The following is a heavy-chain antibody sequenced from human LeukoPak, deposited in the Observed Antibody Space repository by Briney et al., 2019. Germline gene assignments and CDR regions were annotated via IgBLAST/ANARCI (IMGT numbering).Heavy chain of an antibody. CDR2: IYTSGST. D-gene: IGHD3-3*01. V-gene: IGHV4-4*07. J-gene: IGHJ6*02. Sequence: SETLSLTCTLSGGSTTSYYWSWIRHPAAKGLEWIGRIYTSGSTNYNPSLKSRVTMSVDTSKNQFSLKLSSVTAADTAVYYCARAVGLWSGSGRDVWGQGTTVTVSS. CDR3: ARAVGLWSGSGRDV. CDR1: GGSTTSYY.